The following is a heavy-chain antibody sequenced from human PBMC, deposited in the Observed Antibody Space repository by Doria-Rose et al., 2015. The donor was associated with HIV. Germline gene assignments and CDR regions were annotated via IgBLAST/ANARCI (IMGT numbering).Heavy chain of an antibody. Sequence: GASVKVSCKASGYTFTSYGISWVRQAPGQGLERMGWISAYNGNTNYAQKLQGRVTMTTDTSTSTAYMELRSLRSDDAAVYYCATTPRGYDSSGYRTWGQGALVTVSS. CDR2: ISAYNGNT. CDR3: ATTPRGYDSSGYRT. D-gene: IGHD3-22*01. CDR1: GYTFTSYG. J-gene: IGHJ5*02. V-gene: IGHV1-18*01.